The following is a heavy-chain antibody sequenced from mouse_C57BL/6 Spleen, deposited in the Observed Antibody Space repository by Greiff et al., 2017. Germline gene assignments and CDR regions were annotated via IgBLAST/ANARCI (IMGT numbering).Heavy chain of an antibody. CDR2: ISYDGSN. D-gene: IGHD2-1*01. CDR3: ARRGNLYAMDY. Sequence: DVQLQESGPGLVKPSQSLSLTCSVTGYSITSGYYWNWIRQFPGNKLEWMGYISYDGSNNYNPSLKNRISITRDTSKNQVFLKLNSVTTEDTATYYCARRGNLYAMDYWGQGTSVTVSS. V-gene: IGHV3-6*01. J-gene: IGHJ4*01. CDR1: GYSITSGYY.